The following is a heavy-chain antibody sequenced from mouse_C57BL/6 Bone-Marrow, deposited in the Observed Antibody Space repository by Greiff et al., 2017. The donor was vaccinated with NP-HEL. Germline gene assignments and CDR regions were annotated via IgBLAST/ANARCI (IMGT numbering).Heavy chain of an antibody. CDR1: GFNIKDYY. CDR2: IDPEGGET. Sequence: EVKVVESGAELVTPGASVKLSCTASGFNIKDYYMPWVKQRTEQGLEWIGRIDPEGGETKYAPKFQGKATITADTSSNTAYLQLSSLTSEDTAVYYCANYGNYEDAMDYWGQGTSVTVSS. D-gene: IGHD2-1*01. CDR3: ANYGNYEDAMDY. J-gene: IGHJ4*01. V-gene: IGHV14-2*01.